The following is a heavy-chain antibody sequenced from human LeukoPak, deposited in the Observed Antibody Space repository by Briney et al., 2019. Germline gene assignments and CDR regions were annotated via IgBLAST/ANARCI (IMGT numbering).Heavy chain of an antibody. CDR3: ASHYYDSSGYYVDWFDP. CDR1: GGSISSSSYY. V-gene: IGHV4-39*01. J-gene: IGHJ5*02. D-gene: IGHD3-22*01. Sequence: SETLSLTCTVSGGSISSSSYYWGWIRQPPGKGLEWIGSIYYSGSTYYNPSLKSRVTISVDTSKNQFSLKLGSVTAADTAVYYCASHYYDSSGYYVDWFDPWGQGTLVTVSS. CDR2: IYYSGST.